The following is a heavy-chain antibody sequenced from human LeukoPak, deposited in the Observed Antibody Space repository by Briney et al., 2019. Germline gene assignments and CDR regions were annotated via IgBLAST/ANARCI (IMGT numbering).Heavy chain of an antibody. D-gene: IGHD1-26*01. CDR2: VNQGGSEK. J-gene: IGHJ4*02. V-gene: IGHV3-7*01. CDR1: GFTFSSHW. CDR3: ARDPDPIVGVSFGY. Sequence: GGSLRLSCAASGFTFSSHWMNWVRQAPGKGLEWVANVNQGGSEKNYVDSVKGRFTISRDNAKNSLYLQMNSLGVEDTAVYYCARDPDPIVGVSFGYWGQGTLVTVSS.